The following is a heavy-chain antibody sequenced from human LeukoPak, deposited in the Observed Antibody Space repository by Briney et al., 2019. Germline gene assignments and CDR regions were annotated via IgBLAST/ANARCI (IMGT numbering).Heavy chain of an antibody. CDR1: GYTFTGYG. CDR3: AREDWYSSGWYGY. Sequence: GASVKVSCKASGYTFTGYGSSWVRQAPGEGLACMGWISAYNGNTNYAQKLQGRVTMTTDTSTSTAYMELRSLRSDDTAVYYCAREDWYSSGWYGYWGQGTLVTVSS. D-gene: IGHD6-19*01. J-gene: IGHJ4*02. CDR2: ISAYNGNT. V-gene: IGHV1-18*01.